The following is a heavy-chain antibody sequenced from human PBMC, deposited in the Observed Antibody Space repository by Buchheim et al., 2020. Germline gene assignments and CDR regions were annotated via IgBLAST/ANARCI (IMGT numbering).Heavy chain of an antibody. V-gene: IGHV4-30-4*01. CDR1: GGSISSGVYY. Sequence: QVQLQESGPGLVKPSQTLSLTCTVSGGSISSGVYYWSWIRQPPGKGLEWIGYIYYSGSTYYNPSLKSRVTISVDTSKNQFSLKLSSGTAADTAVYYCARDVEGETTGPYGMDVWGQGTT. CDR2: IYYSGST. D-gene: IGHD1-1*01. CDR3: ARDVEGETTGPYGMDV. J-gene: IGHJ6*02.